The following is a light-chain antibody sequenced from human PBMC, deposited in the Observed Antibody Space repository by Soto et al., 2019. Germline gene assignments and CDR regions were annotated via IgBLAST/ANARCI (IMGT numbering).Light chain of an antibody. Sequence: DIQMTQSPSSLSASVGDTVTITCRASQGIRNYLAWYQQKPGKVPKLLIYAASSLLSGVPSRFSGSGSETDFTLTISSLQPEDVASYYCQKYNSAPLLVGPGTKVDIK. CDR2: AAS. V-gene: IGKV1-27*01. J-gene: IGKJ3*01. CDR3: QKYNSAPLL. CDR1: QGIRNY.